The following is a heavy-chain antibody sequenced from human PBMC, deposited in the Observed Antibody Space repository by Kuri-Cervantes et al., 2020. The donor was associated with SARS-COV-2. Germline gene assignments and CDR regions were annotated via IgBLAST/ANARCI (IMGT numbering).Heavy chain of an antibody. V-gene: IGHV4-31*11. CDR2: IYYSGST. CDR1: GGSISSGGYS. J-gene: IGHJ5*02. CDR3: ARDLSGYNRFDP. Sequence: SETLSLTCAVSGGSISSGGYSWNWIRQPPGKGLEWIGYIYYSGSTYYNPSLKSRVTISVDTSKNRFSLNLTSVTAADTAVYYCARDLSGYNRFDPWGQGNLVTVSS. D-gene: IGHD5-12*01.